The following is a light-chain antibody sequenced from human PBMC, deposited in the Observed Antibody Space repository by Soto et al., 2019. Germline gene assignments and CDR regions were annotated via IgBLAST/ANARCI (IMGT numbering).Light chain of an antibody. CDR3: SSYTTSSTVV. CDR2: EVI. J-gene: IGLJ3*02. CDR1: GGDVGGY. Sequence: QSALTQPAFVSGSPGQSITISCAGTGGDVGGYVSWYQQHPGKAPKLMIYEVIRRPSGISNRFSGSKSGNTASLTISTLQAEDEAEYYCSSYTTSSTVVFGGGTKLTVL. V-gene: IGLV2-14*01.